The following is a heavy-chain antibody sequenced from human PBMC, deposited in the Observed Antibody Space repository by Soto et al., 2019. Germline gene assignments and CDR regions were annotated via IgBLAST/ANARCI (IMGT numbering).Heavy chain of an antibody. D-gene: IGHD4-17*01. CDR2: ISGSGGST. V-gene: IGHV3-23*01. CDR1: GFTFSSYA. J-gene: IGHJ6*02. CDR3: AKAGGYGDYSDYYYGMDV. Sequence: GGSLRLSCAASGFTFSSYAMSWVRQAPGKGLEWVSAISGSGGSTYYADSVKGRFTISRDNSKNTLYLQMNSLRAEDTAVYYCAKAGGYGDYSDYYYGMDVWGQGTTVTVSS.